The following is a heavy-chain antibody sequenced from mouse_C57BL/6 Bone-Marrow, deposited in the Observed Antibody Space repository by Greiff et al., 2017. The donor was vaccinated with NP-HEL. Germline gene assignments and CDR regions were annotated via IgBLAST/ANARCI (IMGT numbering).Heavy chain of an antibody. D-gene: IGHD2-3*01. CDR3: ARDENDGYYWFAY. J-gene: IGHJ3*01. CDR1: GYTFTSYW. CDR2: IHPNSGST. Sequence: QVQLQQPGAELVKPGASVKLSCKASGYTFTSYWMHWVKQRPGQGLEWIGMIHPNSGSTNYNEKFKSKATLTVDKSSNTAYMQLSSLTSEDSAVYYCARDENDGYYWFAYWGQGTLVTVSA. V-gene: IGHV1-64*01.